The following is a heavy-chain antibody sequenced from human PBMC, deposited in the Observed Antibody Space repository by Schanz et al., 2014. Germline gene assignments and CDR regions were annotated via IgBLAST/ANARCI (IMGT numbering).Heavy chain of an antibody. D-gene: IGHD1-1*01. CDR1: GGSISSGGYS. J-gene: IGHJ6*02. V-gene: IGHV4-30-4*07. CDR3: ARGGRTTYNYYYGMDV. CDR2: IYYSGST. Sequence: QVQLQESGPGLVKPSQTLSLTCAVSGGSISSGGYSWSWIRQPPGKGLEWIVYIYYSGSTYYNPSRKSRVTIAVDPSKTQFSLKLSSVTAADTAVYYCARGGRTTYNYYYGMDVWGQGTTVTVSS.